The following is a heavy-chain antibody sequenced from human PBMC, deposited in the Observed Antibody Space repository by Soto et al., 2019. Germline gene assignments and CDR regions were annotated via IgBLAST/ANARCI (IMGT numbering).Heavy chain of an antibody. J-gene: IGHJ6*02. Sequence: QVQLVESGGGVVQPGRSLRLSCAASGFTFSSYGMHWVRQAPGKGLEWVAVIWYDGSNKYYADSVKGRFTISRDNSKNTLYLQMNSRRAEDTAVYYCAREGNERGYSSSWYYYYGMDVWGQGTTVTVSS. CDR3: AREGNERGYSSSWYYYYGMDV. CDR2: IWYDGSNK. V-gene: IGHV3-33*01. CDR1: GFTFSSYG. D-gene: IGHD6-13*01.